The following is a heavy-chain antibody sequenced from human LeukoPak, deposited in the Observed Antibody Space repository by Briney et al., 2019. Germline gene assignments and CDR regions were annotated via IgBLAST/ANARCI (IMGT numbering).Heavy chain of an antibody. J-gene: IGHJ6*02. D-gene: IGHD5-24*01. Sequence: PSETLSLTCAVYGGSFSGYYRSWIRQPPGKGLEWIGEINHSGSTNYNPSLKSRVTISVDTSKNQFSLKLSSVTAADTAVYYCARGPRRDGYNLLLRYYYYGMDVWGQGTTVTVSS. V-gene: IGHV4-34*01. CDR3: ARGPRRDGYNLLLRYYYYGMDV. CDR1: GGSFSGYY. CDR2: INHSGST.